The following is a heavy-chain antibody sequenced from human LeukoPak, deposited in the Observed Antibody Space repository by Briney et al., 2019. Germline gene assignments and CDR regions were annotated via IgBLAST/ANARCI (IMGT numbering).Heavy chain of an antibody. CDR3: VRDGQYSGSYNWFDP. J-gene: IGHJ5*02. D-gene: IGHD1-26*01. V-gene: IGHV3-48*03. CDR1: GFTFSSHE. CDR2: ISSSGYTI. Sequence: GGSLRLSCAASGFTFSSHEMNWVRQSPGKGLEWVSYISSSGYTIYYADFVQGRFTTSRDNAKNSLYLQMNSLRAEDTAVYYCVRDGQYSGSYNWFDPWGQGTLVTVSS.